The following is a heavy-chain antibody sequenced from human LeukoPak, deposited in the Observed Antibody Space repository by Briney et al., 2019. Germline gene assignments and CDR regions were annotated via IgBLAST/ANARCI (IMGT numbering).Heavy chain of an antibody. CDR3: AKDRYSSGWFDSVYYFDY. Sequence: GGSLRLSCAASGFTFSSYGMYWVRQAPGKGLEWVAFIRYDGSNKYYADSVKGRFTISRDNSKNTLYLQMNSLRAEDTAVYYCAKDRYSSGWFDSVYYFDYWGQGTLVTVSS. D-gene: IGHD6-19*01. CDR2: IRYDGSNK. J-gene: IGHJ4*02. CDR1: GFTFSSYG. V-gene: IGHV3-30*02.